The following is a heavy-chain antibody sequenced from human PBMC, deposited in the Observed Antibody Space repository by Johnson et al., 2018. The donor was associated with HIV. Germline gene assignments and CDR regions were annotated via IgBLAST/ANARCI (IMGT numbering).Heavy chain of an antibody. J-gene: IGHJ3*02. D-gene: IGHD1-26*01. CDR1: GFTFSDYY. CDR3: ARDRVGATAFDI. V-gene: IGHV3-11*04. CDR2: IRGGGSAI. Sequence: QVQLVESGGGLVKPGGSLRLSCAVSGFTFSDYYMSWIRQAPGKGLEWISYIRGGGSAIYYADSVKGRFTISRDNAKNSLYLQMNSLRAEDTAVYYCARDRVGATAFDIWGQGTMVTVSS.